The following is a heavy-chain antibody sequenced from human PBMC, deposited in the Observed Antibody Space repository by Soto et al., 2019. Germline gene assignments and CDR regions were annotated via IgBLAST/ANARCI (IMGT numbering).Heavy chain of an antibody. CDR1: GYTFTSYG. J-gene: IGHJ6*02. CDR2: ISAYNGNT. V-gene: IGHV1-18*01. D-gene: IGHD5-12*01. CDR3: ARDSPRRGDISLSIYYYYGLAV. Sequence: GASVKVSCKASGYTFTSYGISWVRQAPGQGLEWMGWISAYNGNTNYAQKLQGRVTMTTDTSTSTAYMELRSLRSDDTAVYYCARDSPRRGDISLSIYYYYGLAVWGQGTSVPGSS.